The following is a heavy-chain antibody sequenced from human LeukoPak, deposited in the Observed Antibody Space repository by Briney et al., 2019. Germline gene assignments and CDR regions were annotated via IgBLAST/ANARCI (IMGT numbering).Heavy chain of an antibody. CDR2: ISSSSSTI. CDR3: ARDQWTRPGYSSGWDFDY. Sequence: GRSLRLSCAASGFTFSSYSMNWVRQAPGKGLEWVSYISSSSSTIYYADSVKGRFTISRDNAKNSLYLQMNSLRSDDTAVYYCARDQWTRPGYSSGWDFDYWGQGTLVTVSS. D-gene: IGHD6-19*01. CDR1: GFTFSSYS. V-gene: IGHV3-48*01. J-gene: IGHJ4*02.